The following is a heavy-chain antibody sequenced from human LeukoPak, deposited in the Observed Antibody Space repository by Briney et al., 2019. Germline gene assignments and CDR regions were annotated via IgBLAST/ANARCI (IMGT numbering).Heavy chain of an antibody. CDR2: ISYDGSNK. V-gene: IGHV3-30*03. Sequence: GGSLRLSCAASGFTFSSYGMHWVRQAPGKGLEWVAVISYDGSNKYYADSVKGRFTISRDNSKNTLYLQMNSLRAEDTAVYYCARVPLLYRPGGKGYYYMDVWGKGTTVTVSS. D-gene: IGHD2-8*01. CDR1: GFTFSSYG. CDR3: ARVPLLYRPGGKGYYYMDV. J-gene: IGHJ6*03.